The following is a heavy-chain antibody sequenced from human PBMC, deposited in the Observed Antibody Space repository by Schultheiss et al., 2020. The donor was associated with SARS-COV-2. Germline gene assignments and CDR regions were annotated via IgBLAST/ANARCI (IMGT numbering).Heavy chain of an antibody. CDR1: GGSVSSGSYY. V-gene: IGHV4-61*01. Sequence: SETLSLTCTVSGGSVSSGSYYWSWIRQPPGKGLEWIGYIYYSGSTNYNHSLKSRVTISVDTSKNQFSLKLSSVTAADTAVYYCAREGVTLLWFGELFSRYGMDVWGQGTTVTVSS. J-gene: IGHJ6*02. CDR3: AREGVTLLWFGELFSRYGMDV. D-gene: IGHD3-10*01. CDR2: IYYSGST.